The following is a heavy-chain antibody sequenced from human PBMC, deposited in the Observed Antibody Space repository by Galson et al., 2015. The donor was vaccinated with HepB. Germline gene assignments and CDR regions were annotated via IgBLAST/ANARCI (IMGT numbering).Heavy chain of an antibody. J-gene: IGHJ4*02. CDR1: GFTFSAST. D-gene: IGHD2-8*01. Sequence: SLRLSCAASGFTFSASTIHWVRQASGKGLEWVGRIRSKANTYATTYAASMQGRFTISRDDSKNTAYLQMSSLKTEDTAVYYCTRTGVTMADLDYWGQGTLVTVSS. V-gene: IGHV3-73*01. CDR3: TRTGVTMADLDY. CDR2: IRSKANTYAT.